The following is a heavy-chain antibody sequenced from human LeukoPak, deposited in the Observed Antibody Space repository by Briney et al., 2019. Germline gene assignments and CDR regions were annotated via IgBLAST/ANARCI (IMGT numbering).Heavy chain of an antibody. V-gene: IGHV3-23*01. CDR2: ISGSGGST. CDR3: ATRPSGDYPYFDY. J-gene: IGHJ4*02. D-gene: IGHD4-17*01. Sequence: GGSLRLSCAASGFTFSSYAMGWVCQAPGKGLEWVSAISGSGGSTYYADSVKGRFTISRDSSRNTLYLQMNSLRAEDTAVYYCATRPSGDYPYFDYWGQGTLVTVSS. CDR1: GFTFSSYA.